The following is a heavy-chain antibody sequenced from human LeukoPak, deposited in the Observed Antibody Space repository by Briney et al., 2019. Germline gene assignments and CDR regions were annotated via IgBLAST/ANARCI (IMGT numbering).Heavy chain of an antibody. J-gene: IGHJ4*02. CDR2: IRSKANSYAT. CDR1: GFTFSGSA. Sequence: GGSLKLSCAASGFTFSGSAMHWVRQASGKGLEWVGRIRSKANSYATAYAASVKGRFTISRDDSKNTAYLQMNSLKTEDTAVYYCTFTLGYSGYDGGLWGQGTLVTVSS. CDR3: TFTLGYSGYDGGL. D-gene: IGHD5-12*01. V-gene: IGHV3-73*01.